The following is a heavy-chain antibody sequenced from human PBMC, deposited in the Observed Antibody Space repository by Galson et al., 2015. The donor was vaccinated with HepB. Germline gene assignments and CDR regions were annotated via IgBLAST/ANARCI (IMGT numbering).Heavy chain of an antibody. Sequence: ETLSLTCTVSGDSVSSGSYYWSWIRQPPGKGLEWIGYIYYSGSTNYNPSLKSRVTISVDTSKNQFSLKLTSVTAADTAVYYCARDHATSWYDSSFEYWGQGTLVTVSS. CDR3: ARDHATSWYDSSFEY. D-gene: IGHD6-13*01. J-gene: IGHJ4*02. CDR2: IYYSGST. CDR1: GDSVSSGSYY. V-gene: IGHV4-61*01.